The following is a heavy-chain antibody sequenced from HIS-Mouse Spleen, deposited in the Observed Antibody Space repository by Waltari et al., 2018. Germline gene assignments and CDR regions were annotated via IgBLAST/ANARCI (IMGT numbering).Heavy chain of an antibody. D-gene: IGHD6-13*01. CDR2: IYYSGST. Sequence: QLQLQESGPGLVKPSETLSLTCTVSVCSISSSLYYSGWIRQPPGKGLEWIGSIYYSGSTYYNPSLKSRVTISVDTSKNQFSLKLSSVTAADTAVYYCAREIPYSSSWYDWYFDLWGRGTLVTVSS. CDR1: VCSISSSLYY. CDR3: AREIPYSSSWYDWYFDL. V-gene: IGHV4-39*07. J-gene: IGHJ2*01.